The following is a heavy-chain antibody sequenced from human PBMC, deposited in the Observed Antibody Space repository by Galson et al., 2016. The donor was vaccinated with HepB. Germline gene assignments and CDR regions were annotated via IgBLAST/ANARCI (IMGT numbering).Heavy chain of an antibody. CDR3: AKGAGGYYDY. D-gene: IGHD4/OR15-4a*01. V-gene: IGHV1-3*01. Sequence: SVKVSCKASGYTFASYFLHWLRQAPGQRPEWMGWITSGSGDTIYSQNFQGRLSITRDTSATTAYMELSGRRSEDTAIYFCAKGAGGYYDYWGQGTLVTVSS. CDR1: GYTFASYF. J-gene: IGHJ4*02. CDR2: ITSGSGDT.